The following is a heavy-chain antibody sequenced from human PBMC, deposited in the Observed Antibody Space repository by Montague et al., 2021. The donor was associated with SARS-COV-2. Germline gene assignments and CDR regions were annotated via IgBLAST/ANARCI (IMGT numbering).Heavy chain of an antibody. Sequence: SETLSLTCTVSGGSISSSSYYWGWIRQPPGKGLEWVGSIYYSGSTYYNPSLKGRVTISVDTSKNQFSLKLSSVTAADTAVYYCASPTYYYDSSESDAFDIWGQGTMVTVSS. D-gene: IGHD3-22*01. J-gene: IGHJ3*02. CDR3: ASPTYYYDSSESDAFDI. V-gene: IGHV4-39*01. CDR2: IYYSGST. CDR1: GGSISSSSYY.